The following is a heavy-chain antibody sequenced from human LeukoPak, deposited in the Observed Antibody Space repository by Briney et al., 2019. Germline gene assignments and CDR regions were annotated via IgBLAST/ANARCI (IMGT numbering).Heavy chain of an antibody. V-gene: IGHV1-69*13. D-gene: IGHD3-22*01. CDR3: ARGQYYYDSSGYLWDFDY. Sequence: ASVKVSCKASGGTFSSYAISWVRQAPGQGLEWMGGIIPIFGTANYAQKFQGRVTITADESTSTAYMELSSLRSEDTAVYYCARGQYYYDSSGYLWDFDYWGQGTLVTVSS. CDR2: IIPIFGTA. CDR1: GGTFSSYA. J-gene: IGHJ4*02.